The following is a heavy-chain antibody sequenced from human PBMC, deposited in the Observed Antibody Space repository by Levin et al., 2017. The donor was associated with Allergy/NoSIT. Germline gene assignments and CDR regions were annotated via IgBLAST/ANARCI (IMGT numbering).Heavy chain of an antibody. CDR1: GFNLSDYG. Sequence: MSGGSLRLSCAASGFNLSDYGMNWVRQAPGKGLEWVSSISATSRYIYYADSVKGRFTISRDNARNSLSLQMNSLRVEDTGVYYCGGDPFLGFDPWGQGTLVTVSS. CDR3: GGDPFLGFDP. J-gene: IGHJ5*02. CDR2: ISATSRYI. D-gene: IGHD2/OR15-2a*01. V-gene: IGHV3-21*06.